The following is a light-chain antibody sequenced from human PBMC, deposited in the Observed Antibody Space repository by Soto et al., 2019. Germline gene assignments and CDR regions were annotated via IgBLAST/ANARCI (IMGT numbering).Light chain of an antibody. CDR2: TAS. Sequence: AIRMTQSPSSFSASTGDRVTSTCRASHGISSHLAWYQVKPGKAPRLLIYTASYLESGVPSRFSGIGSVTDFTLTISSLQSEDFAVYYCQQYFSYPLTFGGGTKVEIK. CDR3: QQYFSYPLT. J-gene: IGKJ4*01. V-gene: IGKV1-8*01. CDR1: HGISSH.